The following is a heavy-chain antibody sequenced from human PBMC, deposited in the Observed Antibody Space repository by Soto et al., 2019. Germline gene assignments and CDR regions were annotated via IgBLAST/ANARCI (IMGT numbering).Heavy chain of an antibody. D-gene: IGHD1-26*01. CDR3: ASGLIGTVGEYYYYGMDV. CDR1: GGSFSGYY. Sequence: PSETLSLTCAVYGGSFSGYYWSWIRQPPGKGLEWIGEINHSGSTNYNPSLKSRVTISVDTSKNQFSLKLSSVTAADTAVYYCASGLIGTVGEYYYYGMDVWGQGTKVTVSS. V-gene: IGHV4-34*01. CDR2: INHSGST. J-gene: IGHJ6*02.